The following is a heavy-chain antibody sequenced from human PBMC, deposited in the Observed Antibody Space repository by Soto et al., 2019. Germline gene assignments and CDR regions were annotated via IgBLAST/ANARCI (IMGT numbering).Heavy chain of an antibody. Sequence: KPSETLSLTCAVYGVSFSGYYWSWIRQPPGKGLEWIGEINHSGSTNYNPSLKSRVTISVDTSKNQFSLKLSSVTAADTAVYYCARGYCANGVCPHTADFDYWGQGTLVTVSS. D-gene: IGHD2-8*01. CDR2: INHSGST. CDR3: ARGYCANGVCPHTADFDY. J-gene: IGHJ4*02. CDR1: GVSFSGYY. V-gene: IGHV4-34*01.